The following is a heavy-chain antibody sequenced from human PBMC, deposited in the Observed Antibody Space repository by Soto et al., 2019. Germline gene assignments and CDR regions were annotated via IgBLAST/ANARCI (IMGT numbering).Heavy chain of an antibody. D-gene: IGHD3-22*01. Sequence: PSETLSLTCTVSGGSISSGGYYWSGIRQHPGKGLEWIGYIYYSGSTYYNPSLKSRVTISVDTSKNQFSLKLSSVTAADTAVYYCARDNRFLTYSYDSSGYNYFDYWGQGTLVTVSS. V-gene: IGHV4-31*03. CDR1: GGSISSGGYY. J-gene: IGHJ4*02. CDR2: IYYSGST. CDR3: ARDNRFLTYSYDSSGYNYFDY.